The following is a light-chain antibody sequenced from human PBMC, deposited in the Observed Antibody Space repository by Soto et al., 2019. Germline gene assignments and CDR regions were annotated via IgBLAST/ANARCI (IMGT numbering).Light chain of an antibody. J-gene: IGKJ1*01. Sequence: VLIQSPDSLAASLGGRATIHSRSNQSVLFVSNNRKFLAWYQQKPGQPPKLFLNWASTRESGVPDRFSGSGSGTEFTLTISNLHAEDVAVYYCQQFFHAPTFGQGTKVDIK. CDR1: QSVLFVSNNRKF. CDR2: WAS. CDR3: QQFFHAPT. V-gene: IGKV4-1*01.